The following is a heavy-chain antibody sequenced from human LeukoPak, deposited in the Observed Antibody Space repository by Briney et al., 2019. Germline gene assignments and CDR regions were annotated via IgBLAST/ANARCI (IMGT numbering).Heavy chain of an antibody. CDR3: AKLNSSGYYYDAFDI. CDR2: ISYDGSNK. V-gene: IGHV3-30*18. CDR1: GFTFSSYG. J-gene: IGHJ3*02. Sequence: GGSLRLSCAASGFTFSSYGMHWVRQAPGKGLEWVAVISYDGSNKYYADSVKGRFTISRDNSKNTLYLQMNSLRAEDTAVYYCAKLNSSGYYYDAFDIWGQGTMVTVSS. D-gene: IGHD3-22*01.